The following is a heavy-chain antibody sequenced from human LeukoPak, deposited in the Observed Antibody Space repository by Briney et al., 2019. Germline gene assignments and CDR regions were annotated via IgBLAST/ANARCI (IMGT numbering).Heavy chain of an antibody. J-gene: IGHJ4*02. V-gene: IGHV4-59*01. CDR1: GGSINNYY. CDR3: VRVGRSLHWSPDF. D-gene: IGHD1-1*01. CDR2: ISYGGNT. Sequence: PSETLSLTCTVSGGSINNYYWGCIRQPPGKGLERIAYISYGGNTNYSPSLRSRVTMSVDMSKNQSSLKLTSVTAADTAVYYCVRVGRSLHWSPDFWGLGTLVTVSS.